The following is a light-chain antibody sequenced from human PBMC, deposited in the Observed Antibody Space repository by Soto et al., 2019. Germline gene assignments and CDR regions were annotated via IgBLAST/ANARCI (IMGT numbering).Light chain of an antibody. J-gene: IGKJ4*01. CDR2: GAS. CDR1: QSVRSN. CDR3: QQHDNWPPVT. V-gene: IGKV3-15*01. Sequence: EIVMTQSPATLSVSPGESATLSCRASQSVRSNLAWYQQKPGQAPRLLIYGASNRATGIPDRFSGSGSGTEFTLTISSLQSEDSAIYYCQQHDNWPPVTFGGGTNVEIK.